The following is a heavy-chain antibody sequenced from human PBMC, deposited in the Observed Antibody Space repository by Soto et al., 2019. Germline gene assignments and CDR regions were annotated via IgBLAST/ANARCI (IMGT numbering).Heavy chain of an antibody. D-gene: IGHD2-15*01. V-gene: IGHV1-69*06. CDR1: GGTFSSYA. CDR2: IIPIFGTA. CDR3: ASPPGGGTVVTPTYYGMDV. Sequence: QVQLVQSGAEVKKPGSSVKVSCKASGGTFSSYAISWVRQAPGQGLEWMGGIIPIFGTANYAQKFQGRVTITADKSTSTAYMELSSLRSEDTAVYYCASPPGGGTVVTPTYYGMDVWGQGTTVTVSS. J-gene: IGHJ6*02.